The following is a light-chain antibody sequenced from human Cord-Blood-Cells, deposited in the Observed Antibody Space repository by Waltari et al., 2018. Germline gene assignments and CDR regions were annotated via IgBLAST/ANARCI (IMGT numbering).Light chain of an antibody. V-gene: IGKV1-39*01. CDR1: QSISSY. CDR3: QQSYSTPYS. CDR2: AAS. Sequence: DIQMTQSPSSLSASVGASVTITCRASQSISSYLNWYQQKPGKAPKLLIYAASSFQSGVPSRFSGSGSGTDFTLTISSLQPEDFATYYCQQSYSTPYSFGQGTKLEIK. J-gene: IGKJ2*03.